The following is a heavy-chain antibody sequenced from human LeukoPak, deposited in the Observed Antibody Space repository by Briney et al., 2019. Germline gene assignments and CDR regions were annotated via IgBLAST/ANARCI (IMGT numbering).Heavy chain of an antibody. CDR1: GFTFSDYY. J-gene: IGHJ5*02. D-gene: IGHD5-18*01. CDR2: ISSSGSTI. CDR3: ARDPSGYSYGLNWFDP. V-gene: IGHV3-11*04. Sequence: GGSLRLSCAVSGFTFSDYYMSWIRQAPGKGLEWVSYISSSGSTIYYADSVKGRFTISRDNAKNSLYLQMNSLRAEDTAVYYCARDPSGYSYGLNWFDPWGQGTLVTVSS.